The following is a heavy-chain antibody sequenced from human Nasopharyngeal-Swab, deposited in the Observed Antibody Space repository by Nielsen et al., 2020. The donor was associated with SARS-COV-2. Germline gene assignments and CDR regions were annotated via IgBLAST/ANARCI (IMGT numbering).Heavy chain of an antibody. CDR3: APPAGDAFDI. J-gene: IGHJ3*02. CDR1: GFTFSSYS. D-gene: IGHD6-13*01. Sequence: GGSLRLSCAASGFTFSSYSMNWVRQAPGKGLEWVSSISSSSSYIYYADSVKGRFTISRDNAKNSLYLQMNSLGAEDTAVYYCAPPAGDAFDIWGQGTMVTVSS. V-gene: IGHV3-21*01. CDR2: ISSSSSYI.